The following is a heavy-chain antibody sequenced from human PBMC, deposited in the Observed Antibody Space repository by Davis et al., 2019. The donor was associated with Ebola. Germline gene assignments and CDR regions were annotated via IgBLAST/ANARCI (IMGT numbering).Heavy chain of an antibody. D-gene: IGHD3-22*01. J-gene: IGHJ4*02. CDR1: GGTFSSYA. CDR3: APTYYYYDSSDFDY. Sequence: SVKVSCKASGGTFSSYAISWVRQAPGQGLEWMGRIIPILGIAIYAQKFQGRVTITADKSTSTAYMELSSLRSEDTAVYYCAPTYYYYDSSDFDYWGQGTLVTVSS. V-gene: IGHV1-69*04. CDR2: IIPILGIA.